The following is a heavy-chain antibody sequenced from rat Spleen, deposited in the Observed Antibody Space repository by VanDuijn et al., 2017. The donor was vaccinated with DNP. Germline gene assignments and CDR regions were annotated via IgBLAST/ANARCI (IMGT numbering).Heavy chain of an antibody. D-gene: IGHD1-11*01. J-gene: IGHJ2*01. CDR3: VKDLRGGSAFDY. CDR1: GFTFSDYY. Sequence: EVQLVESGGGFVQPGRSMKLSCAASGFTFSDYYMAWVRQAPGKGLEWLSSINIDGSKTFYPDSVKGRFVISRVNAENTVYLQMNSLRSEDTATYYCVKDLRGGSAFDYWGQGVMVTVSS. CDR2: INIDGSKT. V-gene: IGHV5-25*01.